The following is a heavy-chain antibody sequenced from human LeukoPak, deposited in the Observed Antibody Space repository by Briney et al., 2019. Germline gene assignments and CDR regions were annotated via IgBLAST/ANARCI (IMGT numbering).Heavy chain of an antibody. D-gene: IGHD6-19*01. V-gene: IGHV4-39*07. CDR2: IYYSGST. J-gene: IGHJ4*02. CDR1: GGSISRTNYY. CDR3: ARVRAVVGTGEYYFDY. Sequence: SETLSLTCTVSGGSISRTNYYWGWIRQPPGRGLEWIGSIYYSGSTYYNPSLKSRVTISVDTSKNQFSLKLSSVTAADTAVYYCARVRAVVGTGEYYFDYWGQGTLVTVSS.